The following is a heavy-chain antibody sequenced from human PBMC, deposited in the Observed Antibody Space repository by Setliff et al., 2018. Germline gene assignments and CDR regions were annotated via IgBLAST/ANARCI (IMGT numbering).Heavy chain of an antibody. CDR2: FSSRNDYI. CDR3: STRTVAARSLDT. D-gene: IGHD6-13*01. V-gene: IGHV3-21*01. Sequence: GGSLRLSCEVSGFSFSNYAMNWVRQAPGKGLEWVASFSSRNDYIYHADSVKGRFTISRDNAKTTLYLQLNSLRAEDTAVYYCSTRTVAARSLDTWGQGTLVTVSS. J-gene: IGHJ5*02. CDR1: GFSFSNYA.